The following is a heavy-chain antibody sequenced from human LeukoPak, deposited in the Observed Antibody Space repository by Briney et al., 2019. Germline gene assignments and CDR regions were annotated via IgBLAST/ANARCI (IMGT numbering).Heavy chain of an antibody. V-gene: IGHV1-18*01. CDR3: ARVPIPIGYCSGGSCPGYYYYYGMDV. D-gene: IGHD2-15*01. CDR2: ISAYNGNT. J-gene: IGHJ6*02. CDR1: GYTFTSYG. Sequence: GASVKVSCKASGYTFTSYGISWVRQAPGQGLEWMGWISAYNGNTNYAQKLQGRVTMTTDTSTSTAYMELRSLRSDDTAVYYCARVPIPIGYCSGGSCPGYYYYYGMDVWGQGTTVTVSS.